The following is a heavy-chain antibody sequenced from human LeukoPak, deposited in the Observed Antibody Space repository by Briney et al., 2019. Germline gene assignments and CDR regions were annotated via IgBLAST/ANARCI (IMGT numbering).Heavy chain of an antibody. CDR2: IYYSGST. CDR1: GGSISSGGYY. Sequence: SETLSLTCTVSGGSISSGGYYWSWIRQHPGKGLEWIGYIYYSGSTYYNPSLKSRLSISVDTSKNQFSLKLSSVTAADTAVYYCARCPLVRGVILPWFDPWGQGTRVTVSS. V-gene: IGHV4-31*03. J-gene: IGHJ5*02. CDR3: ARCPLVRGVILPWFDP. D-gene: IGHD3-10*01.